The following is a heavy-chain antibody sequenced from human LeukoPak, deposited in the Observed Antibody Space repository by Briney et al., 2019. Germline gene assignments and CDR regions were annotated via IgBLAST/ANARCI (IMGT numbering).Heavy chain of an antibody. Sequence: TGGSLRLSCAASGFTFRSYGMHWVRQAPGKGLEWVAFIRYDGTNKYYADSVKGRFTISRDNSKNTLYLQMNSLRAEDTAVYYCVLWFGELNHRDGYNPLDYWGQGTLVTVSS. CDR3: VLWFGELNHRDGYNPLDY. J-gene: IGHJ4*02. D-gene: IGHD3-10*01. CDR2: IRYDGTNK. CDR1: GFTFRSYG. V-gene: IGHV3-30*02.